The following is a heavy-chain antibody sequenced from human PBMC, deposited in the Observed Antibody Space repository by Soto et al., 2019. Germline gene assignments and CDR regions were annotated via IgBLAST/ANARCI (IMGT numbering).Heavy chain of an antibody. CDR3: ARAIQGSSNWYALITDWFDP. CDR2: INVGNGDT. J-gene: IGHJ5*02. CDR1: GYSFTSYA. Sequence: QVQLVQSGAEVKKPGASVKVSCRASGYSFTSYAMHWVRQAPGQRLEWMGWINVGNGDTKYSQKFQDRVTITRDTSASTAYMELSSLRSEDTAVHYCARAIQGSSNWYALITDWFDPWGQGTLVTVSS. V-gene: IGHV1-3*01. D-gene: IGHD6-13*01.